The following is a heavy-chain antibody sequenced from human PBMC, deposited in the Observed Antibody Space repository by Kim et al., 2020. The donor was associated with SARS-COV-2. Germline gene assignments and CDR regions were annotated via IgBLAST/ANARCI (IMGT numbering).Heavy chain of an antibody. Sequence: SETLSLTCTVSGGSISGYYWSWIRQPPGKGLEWLGYIHYSGGTRYNTSLKSRVTISVDTSKNQFSLKLTSVTAADTAVYYCARDRGGDGYLSGQGSLVTV. CDR2: IHYSGGT. V-gene: IGHV4-59*13. CDR3: ARDRGGDGYL. D-gene: IGHD3-10*01. J-gene: IGHJ5*02. CDR1: GGSISGYY.